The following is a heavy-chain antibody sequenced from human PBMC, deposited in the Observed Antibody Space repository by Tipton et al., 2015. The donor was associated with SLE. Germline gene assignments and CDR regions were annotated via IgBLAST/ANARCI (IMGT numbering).Heavy chain of an antibody. D-gene: IGHD3-16*01. CDR3: GARGAFDI. J-gene: IGHJ3*02. V-gene: IGHV4-31*03. Sequence: TLSLTCTVSGGSIRSAAYYWSWIRQHPGKGLEWIGYIFYSGSTYYNPSLKSRVSISLETSKNQFSLRLSSVTAADTAVYFCGARGAFDIWGRGAMVTVSS. CDR1: GGSIRSAAYY. CDR2: IFYSGST.